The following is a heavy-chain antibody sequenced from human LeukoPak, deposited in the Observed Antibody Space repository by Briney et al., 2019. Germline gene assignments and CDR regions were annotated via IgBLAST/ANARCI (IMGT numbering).Heavy chain of an antibody. J-gene: IGHJ4*02. CDR2: ISWNSGSI. CDR3: AKEGVAAGTGYFDY. Sequence: PGRSLRLSCAASGFTFDDYAMHWVRQAPGKGLEWVSGISWNSGSIGYADSVKGRFTISRDNAKNSLYLQMNSLRTEDTALYYCAKEGVAAGTGYFDYWGQGTLVTVSS. V-gene: IGHV3-9*01. CDR1: GFTFDDYA. D-gene: IGHD6-13*01.